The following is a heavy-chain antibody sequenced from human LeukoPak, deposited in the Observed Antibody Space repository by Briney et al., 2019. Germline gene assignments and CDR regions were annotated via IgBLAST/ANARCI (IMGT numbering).Heavy chain of an antibody. J-gene: IGHJ4*02. D-gene: IGHD3-10*01. CDR2: IYYSGST. Sequence: AETLSLTCNVSGGSISSHYWSWIRQPPGKGLEWIGYIYYSGSTNYNPSLKSRVTISVDTSKNQFSLKLSSVTAADTAVYYCARHYGSGSYYPSDWGQGTLVTVSS. CDR3: ARHYGSGSYYPSD. CDR1: GGSISSHY. V-gene: IGHV4-59*11.